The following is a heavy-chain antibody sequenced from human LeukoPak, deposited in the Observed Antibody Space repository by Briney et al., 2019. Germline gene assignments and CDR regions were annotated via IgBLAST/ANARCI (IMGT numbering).Heavy chain of an antibody. CDR1: GYTFTDYY. V-gene: IGHV1-69-2*01. D-gene: IGHD6-19*01. J-gene: IGHJ4*02. Sequence: ASVKVSYKVSGYTFTDYYMQWVQQAPGKGLEWMGLVDPEDGETIYAERFQGRVTITADTSTDTAYMELSSLRSEDTAVYYCAILIVAGTHFDYWGQGTLVTVSS. CDR2: VDPEDGET. CDR3: AILIVAGTHFDY.